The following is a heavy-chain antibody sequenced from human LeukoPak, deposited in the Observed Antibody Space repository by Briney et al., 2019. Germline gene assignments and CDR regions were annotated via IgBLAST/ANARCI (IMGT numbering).Heavy chain of an antibody. V-gene: IGHV4-34*01. D-gene: IGHD3-3*01. CDR1: GGSFSGYY. J-gene: IGHJ6*03. CDR2: INHSGST. CDR3: ASRTHYDFWSGYYYYMDV. Sequence: SETLSLTCAVYGGSFSGYYWSWIRQPPGKGLEWIGEINHSGSTNYNPSLKSRVTISVDTSKNQFSLKLSSVTAADTAVFYCASRTHYDFWSGYYYYMDVWGKGTTVTVSS.